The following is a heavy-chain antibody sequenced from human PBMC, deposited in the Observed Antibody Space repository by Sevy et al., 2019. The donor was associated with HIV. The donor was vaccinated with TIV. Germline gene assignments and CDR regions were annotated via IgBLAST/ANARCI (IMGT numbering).Heavy chain of an antibody. CDR2: IGKSADTA. V-gene: IGHV3-23*01. Sequence: GGSLRLSCAASGFTFNNYAMGWVRQAPGKGLEWLSVIGKSADTAYDADSVKGRFTISRDNSKNTLYLQMNSLRAEDTAVYYCANHASDYDSSGYLERDAFDIWGQGTMVTVSS. CDR1: GFTFNNYA. D-gene: IGHD3-22*01. J-gene: IGHJ3*02. CDR3: ANHASDYDSSGYLERDAFDI.